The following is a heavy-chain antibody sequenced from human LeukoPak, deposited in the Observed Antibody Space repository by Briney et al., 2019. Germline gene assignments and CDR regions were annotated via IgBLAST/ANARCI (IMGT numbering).Heavy chain of an antibody. V-gene: IGHV3-30*18. CDR1: GFTFSPYA. J-gene: IGHJ4*02. Sequence: RSGGSLRLSCAASGFTFSPYAMHWVRQAPGKGLEWVAVISYDGSNKYYVDSVKGRFTISRDNSKNTLYLQMNSLRAEDTAVYYCANLYGDYLGGFDYWGQGTLVTVSS. CDR3: ANLYGDYLGGFDY. CDR2: ISYDGSNK. D-gene: IGHD4-17*01.